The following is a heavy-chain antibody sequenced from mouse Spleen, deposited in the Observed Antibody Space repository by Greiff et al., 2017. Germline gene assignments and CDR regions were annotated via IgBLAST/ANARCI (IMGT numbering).Heavy chain of an antibody. D-gene: IGHD2-2*01. CDR2: ISGGGSYT. CDR3: ARRYGYDGNYYAMDY. CDR1: GFTFSSYG. J-gene: IGHJ4*01. V-gene: IGHV5-9-2*01. Sequence: EVQRVESGGGLVKPGGSLKLSCAASGFTFSSYGMSWVRQTPEKRLEWVATISGGGSYTYYPDSVKGRFTISRDNAKNNLYLQMSSLRSEDTALYYCARRYGYDGNYYAMDYWGQGTSVTVSS.